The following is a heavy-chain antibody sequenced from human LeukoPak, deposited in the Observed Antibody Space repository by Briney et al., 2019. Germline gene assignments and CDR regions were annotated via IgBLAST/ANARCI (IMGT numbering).Heavy chain of an antibody. CDR1: GFIFSSYV. CDR3: AELGITMIGGV. D-gene: IGHD3-10*02. J-gene: IGHJ6*04. CDR2: ISSSSSYI. Sequence: GGSLRLSCAASGFIFSSYVMNWVRQAPGKGLEWVSSISSSSSYIYYADSMKGRFTISRDNAKNSLYLQMNSLRTEDTAVYYCAELGITMIGGVWGKGTTVTISS. V-gene: IGHV3-21*01.